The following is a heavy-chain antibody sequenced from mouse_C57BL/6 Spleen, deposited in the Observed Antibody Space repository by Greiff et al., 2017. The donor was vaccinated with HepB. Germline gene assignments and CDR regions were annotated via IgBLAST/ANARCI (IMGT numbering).Heavy chain of an antibody. CDR2: IDPENGDT. J-gene: IGHJ1*03. V-gene: IGHV14-4*01. D-gene: IGHD1-1*01. CDR3: TPYGSSLYWYFDV. CDR1: GFNIKDDY. Sequence: EVQLQQSGAELVRPGASVKLSCTASGFNIKDDYMHWVKQRPEQGLEWIGWIDPENGDTEYASKFQGKATITADTSSNTAYLQRSSLTSEDTAVYYCTPYGSSLYWYFDVWGTGTTVTVSS.